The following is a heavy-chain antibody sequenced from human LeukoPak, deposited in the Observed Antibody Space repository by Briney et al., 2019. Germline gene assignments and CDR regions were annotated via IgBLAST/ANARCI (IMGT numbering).Heavy chain of an antibody. V-gene: IGHV3-33*01. Sequence: GGSLRLSCTASGFTFSTYGMHWVRQAPGEGLEWVALMWSDGSNVYYADSVKGRFTISRDNSKNTLYLQMHSLRAEDTAVYYCARDHSPKWGSGERYFDFWGQGTLVTVFS. CDR3: ARDHSPKWGSGERYFDF. CDR1: GFTFSTYG. J-gene: IGHJ4*02. D-gene: IGHD7-27*01. CDR2: MWSDGSNV.